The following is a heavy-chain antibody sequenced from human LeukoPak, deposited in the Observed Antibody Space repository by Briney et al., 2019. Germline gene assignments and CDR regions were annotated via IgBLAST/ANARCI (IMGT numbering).Heavy chain of an antibody. CDR3: ARDQGYSGYDYSFDY. CDR2: IYTSGST. V-gene: IGHV4-4*07. J-gene: IGHJ4*02. D-gene: IGHD5-12*01. CDR1: GGSISSYY. Sequence: SETLSLTCTVSGGSISSYYWSWIRQPAGKGLEWIGRIYTSGSTNYNPSLKSRVTMSVDTSKNQFSLKLSSVTAADTAVYYCARDQGYSGYDYSFDYWGQGTLVTVSS.